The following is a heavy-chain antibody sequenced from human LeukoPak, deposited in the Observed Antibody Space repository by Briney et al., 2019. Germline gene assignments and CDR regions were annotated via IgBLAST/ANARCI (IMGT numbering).Heavy chain of an antibody. V-gene: IGHV1-2*02. D-gene: IGHD1-26*01. CDR3: ARGSIVGATFDYFDY. J-gene: IGHJ4*02. CDR1: GYTFTSYS. CDR2: INPNSGGT. Sequence: ASVKVSCKASGYTFTSYSMHWVRQAPGQGLEWMGWINPNSGGTNYAQKFQGRVTMTRDTSISTAYMDLSRLRSDATAVYYCARGSIVGATFDYFDYWGQGTLVTVSS.